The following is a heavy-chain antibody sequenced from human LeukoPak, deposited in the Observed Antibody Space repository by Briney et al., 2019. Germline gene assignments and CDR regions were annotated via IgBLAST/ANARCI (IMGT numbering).Heavy chain of an antibody. V-gene: IGHV3-21*01. CDR2: ISSSSSYI. D-gene: IGHD1-26*01. CDR3: ARARSGSYFDY. Sequence: SGGSLRLSCAASGFTFSSYSMSWVRQAPGKGLEWVSSISSSSSYIYYADSVKGRFTISRDNAKNSLYLQMNSLRAEDTAVYYCARARSGSYFDYWGQGTLVTVSS. CDR1: GFTFSSYS. J-gene: IGHJ4*02.